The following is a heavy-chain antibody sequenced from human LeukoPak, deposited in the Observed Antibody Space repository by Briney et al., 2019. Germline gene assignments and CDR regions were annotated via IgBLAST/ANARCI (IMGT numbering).Heavy chain of an antibody. D-gene: IGHD5-18*01. J-gene: IGHJ4*02. CDR2: IYHSGST. CDR1: GGSISSSNW. CDR3: ANRGYSYGWDY. V-gene: IGHV4-4*02. Sequence: PSQTLPLTCAVSGGSISSSNWWSWVRPPPGKGLEWIGEIYHSGSTNYNPSLKSRVTISVDKSKNQFSLKLSSVTAADTAVYYCANRGYSYGWDYWGQGTLVTVSS.